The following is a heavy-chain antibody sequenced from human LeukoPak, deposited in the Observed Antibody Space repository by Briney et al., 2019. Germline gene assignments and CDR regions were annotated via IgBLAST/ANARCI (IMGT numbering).Heavy chain of an antibody. Sequence: GALRLSCAASGFTFSSYGMHWVRQAPGKGLEWVAVISYDGSNKYYADSVKGRFTISRDNSKNTLYLQMNSLRAEDTAVYYCAKDRVSSGWSRLFDYWGQGTLVTVSS. J-gene: IGHJ4*02. CDR2: ISYDGSNK. D-gene: IGHD6-19*01. CDR3: AKDRVSSGWSRLFDY. CDR1: GFTFSSYG. V-gene: IGHV3-30*18.